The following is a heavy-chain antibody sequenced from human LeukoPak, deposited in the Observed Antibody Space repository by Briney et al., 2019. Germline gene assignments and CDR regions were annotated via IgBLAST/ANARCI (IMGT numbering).Heavy chain of an antibody. CDR2: IIPIFGTA. CDR1: GGTFSSYA. D-gene: IGHD6-19*01. CDR3: ARGVRGWYFFDY. Sequence: GASVKVPCKPSGGTFSSYAISWVRQAPGQGLEWMGGIIPIFGTANYAQKFQGRVTITTDESTSTAYMELGSLRPEDTAVYYCARGVRGWYFFDYWGQGTLVTVSS. J-gene: IGHJ4*02. V-gene: IGHV1-69*05.